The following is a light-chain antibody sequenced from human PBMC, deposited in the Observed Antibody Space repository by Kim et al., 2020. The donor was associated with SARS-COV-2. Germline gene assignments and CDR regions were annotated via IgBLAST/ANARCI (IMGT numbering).Light chain of an antibody. CDR3: QQYNTWT. CDR2: KAS. Sequence: DIQMTQSPSTLSASVGDRVTITCRASQSISSWLAWYQQKPRKAPKLLIYKASSLESGVPSRFSGSGSGTEFTLTISSLQPDVFATYYCQQYNTWTFGQGTKVDIK. CDR1: QSISSW. V-gene: IGKV1-5*03. J-gene: IGKJ1*01.